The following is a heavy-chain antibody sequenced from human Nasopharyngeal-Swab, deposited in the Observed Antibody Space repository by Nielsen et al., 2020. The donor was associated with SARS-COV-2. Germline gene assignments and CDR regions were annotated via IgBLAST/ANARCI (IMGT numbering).Heavy chain of an antibody. Sequence: VRQAPGKGLEWVSYIYSTNSTIYYADSVKGRFTISRDSAKNSMSLQMNSLRAEDTAIYYCARAVHCSGDSCYWRYFDYWGRGTLVTVSS. J-gene: IGHJ4*02. V-gene: IGHV3-48*03. D-gene: IGHD2-15*01. CDR3: ARAVHCSGDSCYWRYFDY. CDR2: IYSTNSTI.